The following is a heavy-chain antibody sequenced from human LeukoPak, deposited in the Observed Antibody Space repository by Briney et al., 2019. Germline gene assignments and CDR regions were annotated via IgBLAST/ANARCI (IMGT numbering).Heavy chain of an antibody. D-gene: IGHD2-15*01. CDR3: AIGDGGTLDY. CDR1: GFTFSSYA. Sequence: PGGSLRLSCAASGFTFSSYAMHWVRQAPGKGLKWVAVISYDGSNKYYADSVKGRFTISRDNSKNTLYLQMNSLRAEDTAVYYCAIGDGGTLDYWGQGTLVTVSS. J-gene: IGHJ4*02. CDR2: ISYDGSNK. V-gene: IGHV3-30*04.